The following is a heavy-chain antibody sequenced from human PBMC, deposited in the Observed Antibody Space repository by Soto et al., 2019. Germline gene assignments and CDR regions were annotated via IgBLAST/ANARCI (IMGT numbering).Heavy chain of an antibody. CDR2: ISNDGNND. D-gene: IGHD2-2*01. V-gene: IGHV3-30-3*01. CDR3: AGAPYSSNSRLDY. J-gene: IGHJ4*02. Sequence: QVHLVESGGGVVQPGKSLRLSGAACGFAFSNYAIHWVRQAPGRGLEWLALISNDGNNDIYADSLKGRVTFSRDSSNNKVFLQMDSLRTEDTAVYYCAGAPYSSNSRLDYWGQGTLVTVSS. CDR1: GFAFSNYA.